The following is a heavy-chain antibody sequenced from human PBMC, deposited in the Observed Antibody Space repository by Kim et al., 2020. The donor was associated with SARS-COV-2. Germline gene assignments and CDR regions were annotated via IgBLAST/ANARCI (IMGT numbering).Heavy chain of an antibody. J-gene: IGHJ6*02. V-gene: IGHV4-59*09. CDR3: ARGGGQLWSPGYYYYGMDV. D-gene: IGHD5-18*01. Sequence: SRVTISVDTSKNQFSLKLSSVPAADTAVYYCARGGGQLWSPGYYYYGMDVWGQGTTVTVSS.